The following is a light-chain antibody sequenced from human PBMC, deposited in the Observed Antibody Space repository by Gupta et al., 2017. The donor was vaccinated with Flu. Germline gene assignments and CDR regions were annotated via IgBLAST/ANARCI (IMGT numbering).Light chain of an antibody. J-gene: IGKJ1*01. CDR1: QGIRND. CDR2: EAS. Sequence: EIQMSQSPSSLSASVGDRVTITCRASQGIRNDLGWYQQKPGKAPKRLIYEASRVQGGVPSRFSGRRSGTDFTLTISSRQPEGFATYYCRQDNDSPWTFGQGTKVEIK. V-gene: IGKV1-17*01. CDR3: RQDNDSPWT.